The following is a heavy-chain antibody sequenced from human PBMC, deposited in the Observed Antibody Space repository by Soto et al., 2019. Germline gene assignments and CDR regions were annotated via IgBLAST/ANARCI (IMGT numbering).Heavy chain of an antibody. Sequence: GGSLRLSCAASGFTFSSYDMTWVRQSPGKGLEWVSAISGSGAFTLYADSVKGRFTVSRDNSKNTLYLQMNSLRAEDTAVYYCAKIGSGSGSYYNGPVAPWGQGTLVTVSS. D-gene: IGHD3-10*01. V-gene: IGHV3-23*01. CDR2: ISGSGAFT. J-gene: IGHJ5*02. CDR1: GFTFSSYD. CDR3: AKIGSGSGSYYNGPVAP.